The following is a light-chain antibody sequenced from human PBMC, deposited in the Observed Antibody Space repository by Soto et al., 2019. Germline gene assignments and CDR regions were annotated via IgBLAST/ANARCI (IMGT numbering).Light chain of an antibody. Sequence: QSVLTQSSSASASLGSSVKLTCTLSSGHSNYIVAWHQQQPGKATRYLMKLEDSGSYTKGSGVPDRFSGSSTAADRSLTVPHVQSEDEADYYCETWDSNSLVFGGGTKLTVL. CDR2: LEDSGSY. CDR1: SGHSNYI. J-gene: IGLJ3*02. V-gene: IGLV4-60*03. CDR3: ETWDSNSLV.